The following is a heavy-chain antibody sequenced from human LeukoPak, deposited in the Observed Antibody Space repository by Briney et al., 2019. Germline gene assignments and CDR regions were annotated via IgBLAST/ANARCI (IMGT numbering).Heavy chain of an antibody. CDR3: ARNLWTTVTPI. D-gene: IGHD4-17*01. CDR1: GFTFSSYE. CDR2: ISSSGSTI. Sequence: PGGSLRLSCAASGFTFSSYEMNWVRPAPGKGLEWVSYISSSGSTIYYADSVKGRFTISRDNAKNSLYLQMNSLRAEDTAVYYCARNLWTTVTPIWGQGTLVTVSS. J-gene: IGHJ4*02. V-gene: IGHV3-48*03.